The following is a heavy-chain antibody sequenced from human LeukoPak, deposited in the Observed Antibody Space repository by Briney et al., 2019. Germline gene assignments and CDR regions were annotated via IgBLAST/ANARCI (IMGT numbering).Heavy chain of an antibody. Sequence: GGSLRLSCVVSGFTFSDYYMSWIRQAPGKGLEWLSYISHSGSTIYYADSVKGRFTISRDNAKNSLYLQMNSLRAEDTAVYYCARAMRWEPGAFEIWGQGTMVTVSS. CDR1: GFTFSDYY. J-gene: IGHJ3*02. D-gene: IGHD1-26*01. V-gene: IGHV3-11*04. CDR3: ARAMRWEPGAFEI. CDR2: ISHSGSTI.